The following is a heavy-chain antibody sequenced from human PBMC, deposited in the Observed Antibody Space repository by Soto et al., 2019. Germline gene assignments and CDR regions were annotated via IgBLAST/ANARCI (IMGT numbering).Heavy chain of an antibody. D-gene: IGHD2-2*01. Sequence: ASVKVSCKASGYTFTSYGISWVRQAPGQGLEWMGWISAYNGNTNYAQKLQGRVTMTTDTSTSTAYMELRSLRSDDTAVYYCARDRQYCSSTGCYDGYAFDIWGQGTMVTVSS. CDR2: ISAYNGNT. J-gene: IGHJ3*02. CDR1: GYTFTSYG. CDR3: ARDRQYCSSTGCYDGYAFDI. V-gene: IGHV1-18*01.